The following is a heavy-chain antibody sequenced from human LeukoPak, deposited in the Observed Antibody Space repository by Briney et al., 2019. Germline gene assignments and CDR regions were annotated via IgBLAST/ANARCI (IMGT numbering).Heavy chain of an antibody. J-gene: IGHJ4*02. CDR2: IIPIFGTA. Sequence: SVKVSCKASGGTFSSYAISWVRQAPGQGLERMGRIIPIFGTANYAQKFQGRVTITTDESTSTAYMELSSLRSEDTAVYYCAREVSAAGTHFDYWGQGTLVTVSS. D-gene: IGHD6-13*01. CDR1: GGTFSSYA. V-gene: IGHV1-69*05. CDR3: AREVSAAGTHFDY.